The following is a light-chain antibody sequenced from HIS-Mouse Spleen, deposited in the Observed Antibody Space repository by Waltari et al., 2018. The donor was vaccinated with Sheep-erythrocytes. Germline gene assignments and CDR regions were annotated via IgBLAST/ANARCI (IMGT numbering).Light chain of an antibody. V-gene: IGLV1-51*01. CDR2: DNN. CDR1: SSNIGHNY. CDR3: GTWDSSLSALFV. J-gene: IGLJ1*01. Sequence: QSVLTQPPSVSAAPGPKVTIPCSGSSSNIGHNYVSWYQQLPGTAPKLLLYDNNKRPSGIPDRFSGSKSGTSATLGITGLQTGDEADYYCGTWDSSLSALFVFGTGTKVTVL.